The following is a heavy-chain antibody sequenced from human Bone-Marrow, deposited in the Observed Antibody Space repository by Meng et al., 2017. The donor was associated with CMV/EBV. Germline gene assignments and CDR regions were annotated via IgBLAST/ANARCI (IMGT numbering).Heavy chain of an antibody. D-gene: IGHD4-23*01. V-gene: IGHV4-38-2*02. Sequence: SETLSLTCTVSGYSISSGYYWSWIRQPPGKELEWIATINHSGDTYFNPSLKSRVTISVDTSKNQFSLKLSSVTATDTAIYSCARYYGGLRYFDYWGQGTLVTFSS. J-gene: IGHJ4*02. CDR3: ARYYGGLRYFDY. CDR1: GYSISSGYY. CDR2: INHSGDT.